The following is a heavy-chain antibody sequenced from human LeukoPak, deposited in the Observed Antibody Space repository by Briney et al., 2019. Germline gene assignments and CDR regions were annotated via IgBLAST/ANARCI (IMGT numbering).Heavy chain of an antibody. CDR1: GYTFSTYG. J-gene: IGHJ4*02. D-gene: IGHD6-13*01. CDR2: ISTYNGNT. Sequence: ASVKVSCKASGYTFSTYGITWVRQAPGQGLEWMGWISTYNGNTYYAQKLQGRVTMTTDTSTSTAYMELRSLRSDDTAVYYCARDGPIIAAAGTFDYWGQGTLVTVSS. V-gene: IGHV1-18*01. CDR3: ARDGPIIAAAGTFDY.